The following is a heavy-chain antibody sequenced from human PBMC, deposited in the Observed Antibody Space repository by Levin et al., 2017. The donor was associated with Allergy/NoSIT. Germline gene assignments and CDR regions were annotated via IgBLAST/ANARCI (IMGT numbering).Heavy chain of an antibody. CDR2: IYWDDDK. CDR1: GFSLRTSGVG. D-gene: IGHD1-1*01. CDR3: ARRPTTGTYFDS. J-gene: IGHJ4*02. Sequence: GPTLVKPTQTLTLTCTFSGFSLRTSGVGVGWIRQPPGKALEWLALIYWDDDKRYNPSLKGRITVTKDTSKNQVFLTMTNVDPVDTATYFCARRPTTGTYFDSWGQGTLVTVSS. V-gene: IGHV2-5*02.